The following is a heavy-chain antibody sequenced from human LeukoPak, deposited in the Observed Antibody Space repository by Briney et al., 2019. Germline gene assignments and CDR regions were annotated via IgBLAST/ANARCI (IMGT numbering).Heavy chain of an antibody. CDR3: ARDFGAADDYYMDV. Sequence: ASVKVSCKASGYTFTSYGISWVRQAPGQGLEWMGWISAYNGNTNYAQKLQGRVTMTTDTSTSTAYMELRSLRSDDTAVYYCARDFGAADDYYMDVWGKGTTVTVSS. J-gene: IGHJ6*03. CDR2: ISAYNGNT. D-gene: IGHD6-13*01. V-gene: IGHV1-18*01. CDR1: GYTFTSYG.